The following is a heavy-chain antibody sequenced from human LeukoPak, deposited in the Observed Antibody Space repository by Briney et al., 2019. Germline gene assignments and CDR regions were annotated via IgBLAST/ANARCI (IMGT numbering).Heavy chain of an antibody. V-gene: IGHV3-74*01. J-gene: IGHJ4*02. CDR2: INSDGSST. CDR1: GFTFSSYW. CDR3: AAGSRNQPYYFDY. Sequence: PGGSLRLSCAASGFTFSSYWMHWVRQAPGKGLVWVSRINSDGSSTSYADSVKGRFTISRDNAKNTLYLQMNSLRAEDTALYYCAAGSRNQPYYFDYWGQGTLVTVSS. D-gene: IGHD1-14*01.